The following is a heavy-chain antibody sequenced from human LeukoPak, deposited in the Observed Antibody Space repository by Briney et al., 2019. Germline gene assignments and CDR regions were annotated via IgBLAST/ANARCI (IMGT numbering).Heavy chain of an antibody. D-gene: IGHD3-16*01. CDR1: GYTFTSYG. V-gene: IGHV1-18*01. CDR2: ISAYNGNT. J-gene: IGHJ6*03. Sequence: GASVKVSCKASGYTFTSYGISWVRQAPGQGLEWMGWISAYNGNTNYAQKLQGRVTMTTDTSTSTAYMELSSLRSEDTAVYYCARGGGATTAAFYYYYYYMDVWGKGTTVTISS. CDR3: ARGGGATTAAFYYYYYYMDV.